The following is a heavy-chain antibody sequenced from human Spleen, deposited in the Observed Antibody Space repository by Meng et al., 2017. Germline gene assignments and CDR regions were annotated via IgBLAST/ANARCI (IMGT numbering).Heavy chain of an antibody. CDR1: GYTFPDYW. Sequence: GQSVQSGAEVKKPGASVKVSCKASGYTFPDYWLHWVRRAPGQGLEWMGRINPKSGDTHYAQRFQARVTMTGDTSISTAYMELSGLRSDDTAMYYCARDEDISAAGKLFGDYWGQGTLVTVSS. J-gene: IGHJ4*02. CDR3: ARDEDISAAGKLFGDY. V-gene: IGHV1-2*06. D-gene: IGHD6-25*01. CDR2: INPKSGDT.